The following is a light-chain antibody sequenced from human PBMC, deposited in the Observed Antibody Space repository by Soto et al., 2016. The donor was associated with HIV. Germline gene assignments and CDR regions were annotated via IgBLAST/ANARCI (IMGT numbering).Light chain of an antibody. CDR3: QVWDSSTNHVV. Sequence: SVAPGKTARIACGGNNIGSKGVHWYQQKPGQAPVLVVYDDSDRPSGIPERFSGSNSGNSATLTISRVEAGDEADYFCQVWDSSTNHVVFGGGTKLTVL. J-gene: IGLJ2*01. V-gene: IGLV3-21*03. CDR1: NIGSKG. CDR2: DDS.